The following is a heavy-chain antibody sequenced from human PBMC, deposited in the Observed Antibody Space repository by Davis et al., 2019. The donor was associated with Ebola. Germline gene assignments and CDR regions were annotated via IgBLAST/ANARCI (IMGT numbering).Heavy chain of an antibody. CDR1: GFSFNTYA. D-gene: IGHD3-3*01. Sequence: GESLKISCAASGFSFNTYAMHWVRQAPGKGLEWVSAISGSAIRTYYADSVKGRLTISRDNSKNTLYLQMHSLRGEDTAVYYCAGGDFWSGQFDYWGQGTLVTVSS. CDR2: ISGSAIRT. J-gene: IGHJ4*02. CDR3: AGGDFWSGQFDY. V-gene: IGHV3-23*01.